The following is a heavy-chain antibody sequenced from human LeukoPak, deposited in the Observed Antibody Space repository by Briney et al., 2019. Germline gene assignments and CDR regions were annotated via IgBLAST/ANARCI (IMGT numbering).Heavy chain of an antibody. CDR3: ASVSVGPSGLSKNWFDP. J-gene: IGHJ5*02. D-gene: IGHD6-19*01. V-gene: IGHV1-69*13. CDR2: IIPIFGTA. Sequence: ASVKVSCKASGGTFSSYAISWVRQAPGQGLEWMGGIIPIFGTANYAQKFQGRVTITADESTSTAYMELSSLRSEDTAVYYCASVSVGPSGLSKNWFDPWGQGTLVTVSS. CDR1: GGTFSSYA.